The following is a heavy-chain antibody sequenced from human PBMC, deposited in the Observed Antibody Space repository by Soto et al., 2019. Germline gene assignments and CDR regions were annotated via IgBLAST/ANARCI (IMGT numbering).Heavy chain of an antibody. CDR3: AKDKYSSGWYLDY. D-gene: IGHD6-19*01. J-gene: IGHJ4*02. Sequence: EVQLVESGGGLVQPGRSLRLSCAASGFTFDDYAMHWVRQAPGKGLEWVSGISWNSGSIGYADSVKGRFTISRDNAKNYLYLQMNSLRAEDTALYYCAKDKYSSGWYLDYWGQGTLVTVSS. CDR1: GFTFDDYA. V-gene: IGHV3-9*01. CDR2: ISWNSGSI.